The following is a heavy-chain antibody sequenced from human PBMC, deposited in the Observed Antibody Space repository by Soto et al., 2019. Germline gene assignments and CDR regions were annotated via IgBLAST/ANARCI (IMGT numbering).Heavy chain of an antibody. CDR1: GFTFSNYG. J-gene: IGHJ6*02. D-gene: IGHD1-1*01. CDR2: ISYDGSNK. CDR3: AKAAHNWNDLYYGMDV. Sequence: QVQLVESGGGVVQPGRSLRLSCAASGFTFSNYGMHWVRQAPGKGLEWVAVISYDGSNKYYADSVKGRFTISRDNPKNMLYLQMNSLRAEDTAVYYCAKAAHNWNDLYYGMDVWGQGTTVTVSS. V-gene: IGHV3-30*18.